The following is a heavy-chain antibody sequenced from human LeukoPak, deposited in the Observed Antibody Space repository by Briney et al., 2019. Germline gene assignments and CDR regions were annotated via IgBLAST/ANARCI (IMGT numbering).Heavy chain of an antibody. CDR1: GGTFSSYA. D-gene: IGHD2-2*01. V-gene: IGHV1-69*13. CDR3: ARAVCSSTSCYPHY. CDR2: IIPIFGTA. Sequence: GASVKVSRKASGGTFSSYAISWVRQAPGQGLEWMGGIIPIFGTANYAQKFQGRVTITADESTSTAYMELSSLRSEDTAVYYCARAVCSSTSCYPHYWGQGTLATVSS. J-gene: IGHJ4*02.